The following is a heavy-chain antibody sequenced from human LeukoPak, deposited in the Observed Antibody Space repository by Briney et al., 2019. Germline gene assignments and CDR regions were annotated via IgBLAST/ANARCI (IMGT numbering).Heavy chain of an antibody. D-gene: IGHD2-21*02. CDR2: ISYDGRTE. CDR1: GFTFSGYA. V-gene: IGHV3-30*18. Sequence: LRLSCAASGFTFSGYAIHWVRQAPGKGLEWVAVISYDGRTEYYADSVKGRFTISRDNSKSTAYLQMNSLRAEDTAVYYCAKRSEVVTAIPDSWGQGTLVTVSS. CDR3: AKRSEVVTAIPDS. J-gene: IGHJ5*01.